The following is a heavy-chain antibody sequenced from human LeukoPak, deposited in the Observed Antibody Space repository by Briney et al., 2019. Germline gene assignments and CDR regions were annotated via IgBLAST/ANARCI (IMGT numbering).Heavy chain of an antibody. Sequence: SETLSLTCTVSGGSISSSSYYWGWIRQPPGKGLEWIGSIYYSGSTYYNPSLKSRVTISVDTSKNQFSLKLSSVTAADTAVYYCARVPYSAAMDVWGKGTTVTVSS. CDR2: IYYSGST. D-gene: IGHD2-21*01. CDR1: GGSISSSSYY. J-gene: IGHJ6*04. V-gene: IGHV4-39*07. CDR3: ARVPYSAAMDV.